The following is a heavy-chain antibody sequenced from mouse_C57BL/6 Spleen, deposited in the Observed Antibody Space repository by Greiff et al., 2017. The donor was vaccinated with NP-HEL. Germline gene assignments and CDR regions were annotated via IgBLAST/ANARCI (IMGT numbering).Heavy chain of an antibody. D-gene: IGHD2-4*01. Sequence: QVQLQQSGAELVRPGASVTLSCKASGYTFTDYEMHWVKQTPVHGLEWIGAIDPETGGTAYNQKFKGKAILTADKSSSTAYMELRSLTSEDSAVYYGTRSDYGIYAMDYWGQGTSVTVSS. CDR1: GYTFTDYE. CDR3: TRSDYGIYAMDY. V-gene: IGHV1-15*01. J-gene: IGHJ4*01. CDR2: IDPETGGT.